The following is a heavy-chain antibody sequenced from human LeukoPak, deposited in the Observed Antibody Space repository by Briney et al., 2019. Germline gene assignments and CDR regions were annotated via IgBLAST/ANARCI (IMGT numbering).Heavy chain of an antibody. V-gene: IGHV3-21*01. D-gene: IGHD2-2*01. CDR2: ISSSSSYI. CDR1: GFTFSSYS. CDR3: ARDRDIVVVPAAPFDY. J-gene: IGHJ4*02. Sequence: GGSLRLSCAASGFTFSSYSMNWVRQAPGKGLEWVSSISSSSSYIYYADSVKGRFTISRDNAKNSLYLQMNSLRAEDTAVYYCARDRDIVVVPAAPFDYWGQGTLVTVSS.